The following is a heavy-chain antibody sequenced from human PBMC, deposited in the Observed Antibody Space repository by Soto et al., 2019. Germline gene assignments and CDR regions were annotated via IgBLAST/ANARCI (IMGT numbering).Heavy chain of an antibody. Sequence: EVQLLESGGGLVQPGGSLRLSCAASGFTFSSYAMSWVRQAPGKGLEWVSAISGSGGSTYYADSVKGRFTISRDNSKNTLYLQMNSLRAEDTAVYYCARTMFPSIAARPYGMDVWGQGTTVTVSS. J-gene: IGHJ6*02. CDR1: GFTFSSYA. V-gene: IGHV3-23*01. D-gene: IGHD6-6*01. CDR3: ARTMFPSIAARPYGMDV. CDR2: ISGSGGST.